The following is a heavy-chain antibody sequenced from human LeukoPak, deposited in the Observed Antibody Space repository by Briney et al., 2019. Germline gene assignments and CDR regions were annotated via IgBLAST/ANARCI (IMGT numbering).Heavy chain of an antibody. J-gene: IGHJ4*02. CDR1: GFTFSNAW. D-gene: IGHD5-12*01. CDR2: IKSKTDGGTT. Sequence: GGSLRLSCAASGFTFSNAWMSWVRQAPGKGLEWVGRIKSKTDGGTTDYAAPVKGRFTISRDDSKNTLYLQMNSLRAEDTAVYYCAKDLGYAEGFDYWGQGTLVTVSS. CDR3: AKDLGYAEGFDY. V-gene: IGHV3-15*01.